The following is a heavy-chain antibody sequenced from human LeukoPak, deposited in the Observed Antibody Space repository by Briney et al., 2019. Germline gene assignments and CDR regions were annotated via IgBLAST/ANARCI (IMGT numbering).Heavy chain of an antibody. J-gene: IGHJ5*02. Sequence: SVKVSCKASGGTFSSYAISWVRQAPGQGLEWMGGIIPIFGTANYAQKFQGSVTITADESTSTAYMELSSLRSEDTAVYYCARGDYYDILTGLDPWGQGTLVTVSS. CDR1: GGTFSSYA. CDR2: IIPIFGTA. CDR3: ARGDYYDILTGLDP. D-gene: IGHD3-9*01. V-gene: IGHV1-69*13.